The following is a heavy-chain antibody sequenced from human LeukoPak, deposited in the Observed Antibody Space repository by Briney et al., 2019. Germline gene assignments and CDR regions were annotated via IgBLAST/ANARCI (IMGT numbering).Heavy chain of an antibody. CDR3: ARGGDGYNYAFDM. V-gene: IGHV3-53*05. J-gene: IGHJ3*02. CDR2: LFSGGTT. D-gene: IGHD5-24*01. Sequence: GGSLRVSCAASGLTVSSNYMSWVRQAPGKGLEWVSVLFSGGTTYYADSVKGRFAISRDNSKNTLYLQMNGLRAEDAAVYYCARGGDGYNYAFDMWGQGTMVTVSS. CDR1: GLTVSSNY.